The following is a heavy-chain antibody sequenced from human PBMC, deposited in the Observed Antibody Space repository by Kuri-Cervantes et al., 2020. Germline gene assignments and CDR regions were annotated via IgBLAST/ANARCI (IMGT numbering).Heavy chain of an antibody. Sequence: ASVKVSCKASGYTFTSYGISWVRQAPGQGLEWMGWISAYNGNTNYAQKLQGRVTMTTDTSTSTAYMELRSLRSDDTAVYYCAVLWVHTVTEQGAFDIWGQGTMVTVSS. CDR3: AVLWVHTVTEQGAFDI. CDR1: GYTFTSYG. V-gene: IGHV1-18*01. D-gene: IGHD4-17*01. J-gene: IGHJ3*02. CDR2: ISAYNGNT.